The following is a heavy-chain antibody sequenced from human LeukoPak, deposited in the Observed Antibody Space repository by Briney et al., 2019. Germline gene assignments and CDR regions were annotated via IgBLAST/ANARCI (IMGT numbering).Heavy chain of an antibody. V-gene: IGHV3-21*01. J-gene: IGHJ3*02. D-gene: IGHD3-16*02. Sequence: PGGSLRLSCTASGYNFSDYSVNWVRHVAGKGLEWVSSISSSGTYIFYADSVQGRFTISRDNARNSLFLPMNNLRAEDTALYYCVSGNDPDSVWRTYRLDAFDIWGQGTMVIVSS. CDR2: ISSSGTYI. CDR1: GYNFSDYS. CDR3: VSGNDPDSVWRTYRLDAFDI.